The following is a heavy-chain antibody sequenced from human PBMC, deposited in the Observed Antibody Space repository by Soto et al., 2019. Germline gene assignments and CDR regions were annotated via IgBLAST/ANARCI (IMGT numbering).Heavy chain of an antibody. D-gene: IGHD2-21*01. J-gene: IGHJ4*02. CDR3: ATVPRSDWVAQSSFDF. V-gene: IGHV1-24*01. CDR2: FDPEDGET. CDR1: GYTLTELS. Sequence: GASVKVSCKVSGYTLTELSMHWVRQAPGKGLEWMGGFDPEDGETIYAQKFQGRVTMTEDTSTDTAYMELSSLRSEDTAVYYCATVPRSDWVAQSSFDFWGQGILVTVSS.